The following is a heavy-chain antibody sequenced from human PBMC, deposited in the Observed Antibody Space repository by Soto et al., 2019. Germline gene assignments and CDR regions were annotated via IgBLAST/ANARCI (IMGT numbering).Heavy chain of an antibody. J-gene: IGHJ2*01. D-gene: IGHD2-15*01. CDR1: GFSLSTSGVG. Sequence: QITLKESGPTLVKPTQTLTLTCTFSGFSLSTSGVGVGWIRQPPGKTLEWLAPIYWDGDKRYSPSLKSRLTIPKDTSKHQVVLTMTNMDPVDTATYYCAHRRAYCSGGSCSWSRNWYFDLWGRGTLVTVSS. V-gene: IGHV2-5*02. CDR3: AHRRAYCSGGSCSWSRNWYFDL. CDR2: IYWDGDK.